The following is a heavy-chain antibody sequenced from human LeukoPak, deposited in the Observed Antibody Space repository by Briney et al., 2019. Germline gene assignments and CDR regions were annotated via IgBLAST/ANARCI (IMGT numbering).Heavy chain of an antibody. D-gene: IGHD1/OR15-1a*01. J-gene: IGHJ6*02. CDR2: IYGDDET. V-gene: IGHV3-53*01. Sequence: GGSLRLSCAASGFTITTNYMNWVRQAPGKGLEWVSVIYGDDETNYADSVKSRFTISRDNSKNTLYLQMNSLRADDTAVYYCTREAVMPVAPVKIGTSDRPLYEYYGLDIWGQGTTVTVS. CDR3: TREAVMPVAPVKIGTSDRPLYEYYGLDI. CDR1: GFTITTNY.